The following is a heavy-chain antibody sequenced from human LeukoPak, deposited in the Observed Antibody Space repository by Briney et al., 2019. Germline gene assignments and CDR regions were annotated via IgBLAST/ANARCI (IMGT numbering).Heavy chain of an antibody. CDR3: ASRPHAFDI. V-gene: IGHV4-38-2*02. CDR1: GYSISSGYY. CDR2: IYHSGST. J-gene: IGHJ3*02. Sequence: PSETLSLTCTVSGYSISSGYYWGWIRQPPGKGLEWIGSIYHSGSTYYSPSLKSRVTISVDTSKNQFSLKLSSVTAADAAVYYCASRPHAFDIWGQGAMVTVSS.